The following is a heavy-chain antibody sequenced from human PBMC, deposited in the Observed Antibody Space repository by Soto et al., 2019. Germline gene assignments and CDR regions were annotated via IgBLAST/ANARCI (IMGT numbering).Heavy chain of an antibody. CDR2: FFYSWST. V-gene: IGHV4-61*01. J-gene: IGHJ4*02. D-gene: IGHD7-27*01. Sequence: PSETLSLTCTVSGGSISSSSYYWSWIRQPPGKGLELIGYFFYSWSTNYNPSLKSRVTISVDTSKNQFSLKLSSVTAADTAVYYCARRWGTYFDFWGQGTLVTVSS. CDR3: ARRWGTYFDF. CDR1: GGSISSSSYY.